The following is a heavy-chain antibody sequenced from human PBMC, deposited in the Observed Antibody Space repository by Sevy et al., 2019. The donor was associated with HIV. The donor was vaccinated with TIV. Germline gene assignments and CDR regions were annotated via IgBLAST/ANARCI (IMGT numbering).Heavy chain of an antibody. Sequence: GGSLRLSCAASGFTFSSYAMSWVRQAPGEGLQWVSAISGSGGSTYYADSVKGRFTISRDNSKNTLYLQMNSLRAEDTAVYYCAKDPRYSYGYFWGQGTLVTVSS. CDR2: ISGSGGST. CDR1: GFTFSSYA. J-gene: IGHJ4*02. V-gene: IGHV3-23*01. D-gene: IGHD5-18*01. CDR3: AKDPRYSYGYF.